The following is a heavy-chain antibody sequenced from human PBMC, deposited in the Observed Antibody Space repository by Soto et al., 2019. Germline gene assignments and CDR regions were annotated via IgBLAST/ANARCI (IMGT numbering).Heavy chain of an antibody. Sequence: EVQLLESGGGLVQPGGSLRLSCAASGFTFSSYAMRWVRQAPEKGLEWVSSISANGGNTYYADSVKGRFTISRDNSKNTLFLQMNSLRDEDTAIYYCTRSPCGGASCYSDFWGQGTLVTVSS. J-gene: IGHJ4*02. D-gene: IGHD2-15*01. V-gene: IGHV3-23*01. CDR1: GFTFSSYA. CDR2: ISANGGNT. CDR3: TRSPCGGASCYSDF.